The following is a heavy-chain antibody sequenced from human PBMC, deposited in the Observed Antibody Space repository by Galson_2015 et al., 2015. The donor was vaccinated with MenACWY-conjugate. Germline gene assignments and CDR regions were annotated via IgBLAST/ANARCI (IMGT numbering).Heavy chain of an antibody. CDR3: AKGIDIVVVPAAMGKHGIDY. D-gene: IGHD2-2*01. V-gene: IGHV3-23*01. CDR1: GFTFSSYA. Sequence: SLRLSCAASGFTFSSYAMSWVRQAPGKGLEWVSAISGSGGSTYYADSVKGRFTISRDNSKNTLYLQMNSLRAEDTAVYYCAKGIDIVVVPAAMGKHGIDYWGQGTLVTVSS. CDR2: ISGSGGST. J-gene: IGHJ4*02.